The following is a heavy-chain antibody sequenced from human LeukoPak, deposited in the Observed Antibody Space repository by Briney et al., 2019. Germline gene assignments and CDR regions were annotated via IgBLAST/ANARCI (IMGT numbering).Heavy chain of an antibody. V-gene: IGHV3-30*02. J-gene: IGHJ3*02. CDR2: IRYDGSTE. CDR3: VRGVHSNFLYAFDI. D-gene: IGHD1-1*01. Sequence: GGSLRLSCAASGFSFSTYGMHWVRQAPGKGLEWVAFIRYDGSTEYYADSVKGRFTISRDNSKNTLYLQMNSLRGEDTAVYYCVRGVHSNFLYAFDIWGQGTMVTVSS. CDR1: GFSFSTYG.